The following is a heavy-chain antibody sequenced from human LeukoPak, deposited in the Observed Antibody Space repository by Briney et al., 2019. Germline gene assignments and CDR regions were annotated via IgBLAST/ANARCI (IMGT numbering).Heavy chain of an antibody. CDR3: AKDHDSSGYYYQNWFDP. J-gene: IGHJ5*02. D-gene: IGHD3-22*01. V-gene: IGHV3-23*01. CDR1: GFTFSNYA. Sequence: GGSLRLSCAASGFTFSNYAMTWVRQAPGKGLEWVSTITGSGFSTYYADSVKGRFTISRDNSKNTLYLQMNSLTAEDTAVYYCAKDHDSSGYYYQNWFDPWGQGTLVTVSS. CDR2: ITGSGFST.